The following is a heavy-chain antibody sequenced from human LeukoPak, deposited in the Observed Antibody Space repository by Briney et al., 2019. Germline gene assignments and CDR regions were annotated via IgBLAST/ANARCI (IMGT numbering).Heavy chain of an antibody. J-gene: IGHJ4*02. CDR1: GFTFSSYS. Sequence: GGSLRLSCAASGFTFSSYSMNWVRQDPGKGLEWVSSIGSSSSYIYYADSVKGRFTISRDNAKNSLHLQMNSLRAEDTAVYYCAASTKHTAMVDYWGQGTLVTVSS. CDR2: IGSSSSYI. D-gene: IGHD5-18*01. V-gene: IGHV3-21*01. CDR3: AASTKHTAMVDY.